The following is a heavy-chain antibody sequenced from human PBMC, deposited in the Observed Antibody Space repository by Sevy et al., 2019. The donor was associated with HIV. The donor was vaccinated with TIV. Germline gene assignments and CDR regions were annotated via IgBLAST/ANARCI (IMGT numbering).Heavy chain of an antibody. V-gene: IGHV3-7*01. Sequence: GGSLRLSCAASGFSFSIYWMSWVRQAPGKGLEWVATMKQDGSEEDYVDSVKGRFTISRDNAKNSLFLQMNSLSAEDTADYYCVREGMGGYSYSLDYWGHGTLVTVSS. CDR1: GFSFSIYW. CDR3: VREGMGGYSYSLDY. J-gene: IGHJ4*01. CDR2: MKQDGSEE. D-gene: IGHD5-18*01.